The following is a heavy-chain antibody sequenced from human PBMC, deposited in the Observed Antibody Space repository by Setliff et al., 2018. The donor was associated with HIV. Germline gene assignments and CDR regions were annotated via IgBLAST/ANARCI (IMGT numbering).Heavy chain of an antibody. CDR3: ARGYYDSSGYYNALL. CDR2: ISSSSSYK. J-gene: IGHJ4*02. CDR1: GFTFSDYS. Sequence: GSLRLSCAVSGFTFSDYSMNWVRQAPGKGLEWVSSISSSSSYKYYADSVKGRFTISRDNAKNSLYLQMNSLRAEDTAVYYCARGYYDSSGYYNALLWGQGTLVTVSS. D-gene: IGHD3-22*01. V-gene: IGHV3-21*01.